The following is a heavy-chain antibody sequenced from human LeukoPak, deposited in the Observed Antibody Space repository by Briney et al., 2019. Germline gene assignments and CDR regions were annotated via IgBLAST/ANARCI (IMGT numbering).Heavy chain of an antibody. J-gene: IGHJ4*02. CDR3: ARDSRPMTTWTYVDY. CDR2: IRFDGYNI. Sequence: GGSVSHPRAASGFTFSSYGMHWVRQAPGKGLQWVAFIRFDGYNIYYSDSVKGRFTISRDNSKNTLSLQMNSLRAEDTAVHYCARDSRPMTTWTYVDYWGQGTLVTVSS. D-gene: IGHD4-17*01. V-gene: IGHV3-30*02. CDR1: GFTFSSYG.